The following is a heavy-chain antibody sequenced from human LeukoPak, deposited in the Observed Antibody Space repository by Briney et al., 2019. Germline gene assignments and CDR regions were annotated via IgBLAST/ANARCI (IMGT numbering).Heavy chain of an antibody. CDR1: Y. CDR3: ATRSGSYYWYFDL. CDR2: IYYSGST. V-gene: IGHV4-30-4*08. J-gene: IGHJ2*01. Sequence: YMSWVRQPPGKGLEWIGYIYYSGSTYYNPSLKSRVTISVDASKNQFSLKLSSVTAADTAVYYCATRSGSYYWYFDLWGRGTLVTVSS. D-gene: IGHD1-26*01.